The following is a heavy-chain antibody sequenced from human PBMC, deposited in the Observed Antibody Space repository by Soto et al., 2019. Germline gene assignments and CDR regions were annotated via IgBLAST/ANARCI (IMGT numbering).Heavy chain of an antibody. Sequence: SVKVSCKASGGSFSSLVISWLRQAPGQGPEWMGGINPMLGVANFAQKFQDRVTITADESTTTAYMELSSLRSEDTAVYYCARGPAQFDPWGQGTLVTVSS. CDR3: ARGPAQFDP. V-gene: IGHV1-69*10. CDR1: GGSFSSLV. CDR2: INPMLGVA. D-gene: IGHD2-2*01. J-gene: IGHJ5*02.